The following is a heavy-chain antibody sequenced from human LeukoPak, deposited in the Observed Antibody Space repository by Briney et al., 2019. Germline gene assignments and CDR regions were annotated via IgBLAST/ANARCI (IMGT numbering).Heavy chain of an antibody. J-gene: IGHJ3*02. CDR3: ARSGYSYHDAFDI. Sequence: GGSLRLSCAASGFTFSSYEMNWVRQAPGKGLEWVSYISSSGSTIYYADSVKGRFTISRDNAKNSLYLQMNSLRAEDTAVYYCARSGYSYHDAFDIWGQGTMVTVSS. CDR2: ISSSGSTI. CDR1: GFTFSSYE. D-gene: IGHD5-18*01. V-gene: IGHV3-48*03.